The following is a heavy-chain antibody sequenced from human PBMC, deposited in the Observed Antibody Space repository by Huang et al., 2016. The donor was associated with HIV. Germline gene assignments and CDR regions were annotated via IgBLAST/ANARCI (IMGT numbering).Heavy chain of an antibody. J-gene: IGHJ6*02. CDR1: TFRFGACW. Sequence: VASGGRLVQPGGSIRLCCVGSTFRFGACWMSWVRQSPGKGLEWVANIKQDESEKYYVDSVKGRFNISRDNAKKVLFLEMNNVRVEDTATYYCATKTAAMDIWGQGTTVTVS. D-gene: IGHD1-7*01. CDR2: IKQDESEK. CDR3: ATKTAAMDI. V-gene: IGHV3-7*01.